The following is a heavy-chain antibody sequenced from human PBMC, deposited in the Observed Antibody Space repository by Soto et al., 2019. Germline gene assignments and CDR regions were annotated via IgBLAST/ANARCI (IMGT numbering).Heavy chain of an antibody. CDR2: ISYDGSNK. CDR1: GFTFSSYA. J-gene: IGHJ4*02. CDR3: ARESVAGLDY. D-gene: IGHD5-12*01. V-gene: IGHV3-30-3*01. Sequence: PGGSLRLSCAASGFTFSSYAMHWVRQAPGKGLEWVAVISYDGSNKYYADSVKGRFTISRDNSKNTLYLQMNSLRAEDTAVYYCARESVAGLDYWGQGTLVTVSS.